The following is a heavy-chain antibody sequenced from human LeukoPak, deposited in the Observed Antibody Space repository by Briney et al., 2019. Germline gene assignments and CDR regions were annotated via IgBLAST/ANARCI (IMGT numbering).Heavy chain of an antibody. CDR1: GNTLSSYD. J-gene: IGHJ3*01. V-gene: IGHV1-8*01. D-gene: IGHD6-19*01. CDR3: ASPVASDAFDV. Sequence: GASMKVSCNASGNTLSSYDINWLRQATGQGLEWMGWMNPNSVNTVYAQKFQGRIPMTRNTSISTAYLELSSLRSEDTAVYYCASPVASDAFDVWGEGTMVTVSS. CDR2: MNPNSVNT.